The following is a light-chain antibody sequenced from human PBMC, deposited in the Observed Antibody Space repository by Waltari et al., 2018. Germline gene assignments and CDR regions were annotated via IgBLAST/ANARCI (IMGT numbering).Light chain of an antibody. CDR1: QYISKS. J-gene: IGKJ2*01. CDR2: YAS. V-gene: IGKV1-33*01. CDR3: QQYQNLPYT. Sequence: DIQMTQSPSPLFASVGARATITCLASQYISKSIIWYHQKPGKAPKLLIYYASNLETGVPSRFSGSGSGTDFTLTISSLQPEDIATYYCQQYQNLPYTFGQGTKVEIK.